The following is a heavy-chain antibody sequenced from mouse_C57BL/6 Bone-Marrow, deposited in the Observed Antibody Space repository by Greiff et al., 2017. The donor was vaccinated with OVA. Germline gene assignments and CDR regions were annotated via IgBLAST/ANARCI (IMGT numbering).Heavy chain of an antibody. CDR3: ARSSSPFAY. J-gene: IGHJ3*01. V-gene: IGHV7-3*01. CDR1: GFTFTDYY. D-gene: IGHD1-1*01. Sequence: EVKLVESGGGLVQPGGSLSLSCAASGFTFTDYYMSWVRQPPGKALEWLGFIRNKANGYTTEYSASVKGRFTISRDNSQSILYLQMNALRAEDRATYYCARSSSPFAYWGQGTLVTVSA. CDR2: IRNKANGYTT.